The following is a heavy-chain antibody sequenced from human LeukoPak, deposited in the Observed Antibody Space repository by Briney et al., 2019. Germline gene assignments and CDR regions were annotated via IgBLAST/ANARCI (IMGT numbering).Heavy chain of an antibody. D-gene: IGHD3-3*01. Sequence: SETLSLTCTVSGGSISSSSYYWGWIRQPPGKGLEWIGSIYYSGSTYYNPSLKSRVTISVDTSKNQFSLKLSSVTAAHTAVYYCARATFLYYDFWSGYYSNWFDPWGQGTLVTVSS. CDR1: GGSISSSSYY. CDR3: ARATFLYYDFWSGYYSNWFDP. V-gene: IGHV4-39*01. J-gene: IGHJ5*02. CDR2: IYYSGST.